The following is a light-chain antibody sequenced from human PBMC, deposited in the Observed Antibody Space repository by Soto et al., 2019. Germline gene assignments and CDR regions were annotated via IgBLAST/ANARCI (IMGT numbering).Light chain of an antibody. CDR3: QQSYSSPPT. J-gene: IGKJ1*01. CDR2: AAS. CDR1: QSISNH. Sequence: DIQLTQSPYSLSACVEARVLITCLARQSISNHLNWYQQKPGKAPKLLTFAASSLQSGVPSRFSGSRSGPDFTLTISSLQPEDFATYYCQQSYSSPPTFGQGTKVDIK. V-gene: IGKV1-39*01.